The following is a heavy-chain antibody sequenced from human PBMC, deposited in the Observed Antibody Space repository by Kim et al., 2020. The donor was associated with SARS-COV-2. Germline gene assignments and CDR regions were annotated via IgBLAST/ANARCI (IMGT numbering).Heavy chain of an antibody. Sequence: SVKVSCKASGGTFSSYAISWVRQAPGQGLEWMGRIIPILGIANYAQKFQGRVTITADKSTSTAYMELSSLRSEDTAVYYCARLDTAMAQDYYYYYGMDVWGQGTTVTVSS. CDR3: ARLDTAMAQDYYYYYGMDV. D-gene: IGHD5-18*01. V-gene: IGHV1-69*04. CDR2: IIPILGIA. CDR1: GGTFSSYA. J-gene: IGHJ6*02.